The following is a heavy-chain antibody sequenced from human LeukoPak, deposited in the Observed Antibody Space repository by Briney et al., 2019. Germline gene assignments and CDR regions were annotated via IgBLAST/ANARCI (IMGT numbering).Heavy chain of an antibody. Sequence: SETLSLTCTVSGGSISSYYWSWIRQPPGKGLEWIGYIYYSGSTNYNPSLKSRVTISVDTSKNQFSLKLSSVTAADTAVYYCARRTITPWFDPWGQGTLVTVSS. CDR2: IYYSGST. V-gene: IGHV4-59*01. J-gene: IGHJ5*02. CDR1: GGSISSYY. D-gene: IGHD5-12*01. CDR3: ARRTITPWFDP.